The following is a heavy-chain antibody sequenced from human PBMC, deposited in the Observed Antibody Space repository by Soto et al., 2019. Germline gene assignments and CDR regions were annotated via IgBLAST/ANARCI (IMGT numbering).Heavy chain of an antibody. CDR1: GYTFTGYY. D-gene: IGHD3-9*01. V-gene: IGHV1-2*04. CDR3: ARGLEELQGKSYYDILTGYPDYYYYGMDV. J-gene: IGHJ6*02. Sequence: ASVKVSCKASGYTFTGYYMHWVRQAPGQGLEWMGWINPNSGGTNYAQKFQGWVTMTRDTSISTAYMELSRLRSDDTAVYYCARGLEELQGKSYYDILTGYPDYYYYGMDVWGQGTTVTVSS. CDR2: INPNSGGT.